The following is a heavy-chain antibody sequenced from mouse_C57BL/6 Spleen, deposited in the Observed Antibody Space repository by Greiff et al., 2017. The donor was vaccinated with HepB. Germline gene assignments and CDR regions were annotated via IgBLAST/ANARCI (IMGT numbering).Heavy chain of an antibody. Sequence: VQLQQPGAELVKPGASVKMSCKASGYTFTSYWITWVKQRPGQGLEWIGDIYPGSGSTNYNEKFKSKATLTVDTSSSTAYMQLSSLTSEDSAVYYCARPLYGSSYDYYAMDYWGQGTSVTVSS. CDR2: IYPGSGST. D-gene: IGHD1-1*01. V-gene: IGHV1-55*01. CDR1: GYTFTSYW. CDR3: ARPLYGSSYDYYAMDY. J-gene: IGHJ4*01.